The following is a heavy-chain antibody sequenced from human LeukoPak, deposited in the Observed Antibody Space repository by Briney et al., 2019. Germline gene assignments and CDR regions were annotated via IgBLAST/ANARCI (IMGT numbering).Heavy chain of an antibody. J-gene: IGHJ4*02. CDR2: IRSSGSTM. V-gene: IGHV3-48*02. Sequence: GGSLRPSCAASGFSLTSYSMNWVRQAPGKGLEWVSYIRSSGSTMYYADSVKGRFTISRDTAKNSLYLQMNSLRDEDTAVYYCARDPEALDYWGQGTLVTVSS. CDR1: GFSLTSYS. CDR3: ARDPEALDY.